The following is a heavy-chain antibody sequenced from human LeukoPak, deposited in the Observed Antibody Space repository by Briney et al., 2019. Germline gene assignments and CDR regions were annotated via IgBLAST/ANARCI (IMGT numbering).Heavy chain of an antibody. CDR2: ISGGGGST. CDR1: GFTFNNYA. D-gene: IGHD3-10*01. Sequence: GWSLRLSCAASGFTFNNYAMSWVRQAPGKGLEWVSAISGGGGSTYYADSVKGRFTISRDNSKNTLYLQMNSLRAEDTAVYYCAKDGYGSGSSHPKYWFDPWGQGTLVTVSS. CDR3: AKDGYGSGSSHPKYWFDP. J-gene: IGHJ5*02. V-gene: IGHV3-23*01.